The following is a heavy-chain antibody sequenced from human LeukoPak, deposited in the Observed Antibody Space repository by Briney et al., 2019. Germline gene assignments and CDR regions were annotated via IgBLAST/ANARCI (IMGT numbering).Heavy chain of an antibody. D-gene: IGHD1-26*01. CDR1: GYSFTSHW. CDR3: ARLKVGATYFDASDI. CDR2: IYPGDSDT. Sequence: GESLKISCKGSGYSFTSHWIGWVRQIPGIGLEWMGFIYPGDSDTRYSPSFQGQVTVSADKSIGTAYLQWSSLKASDSAMYYCARLKVGATYFDASDIWGQGTMVTVSS. J-gene: IGHJ3*02. V-gene: IGHV5-51*01.